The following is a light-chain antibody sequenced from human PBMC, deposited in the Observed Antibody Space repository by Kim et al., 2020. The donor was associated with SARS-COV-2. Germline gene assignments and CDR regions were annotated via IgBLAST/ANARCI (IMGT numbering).Light chain of an antibody. V-gene: IGLV3-21*04. Sequence: PGQTARITCGGNNVGRKSVHWYQQKPGQAPIMVIYYNSDRPSGIPERFSGSNSGDAATLTISRVEVGDEADYYCHVWDSSSAHHVFGSGTKVTVL. CDR2: YNS. J-gene: IGLJ1*01. CDR3: HVWDSSSAHHV. CDR1: NVGRKS.